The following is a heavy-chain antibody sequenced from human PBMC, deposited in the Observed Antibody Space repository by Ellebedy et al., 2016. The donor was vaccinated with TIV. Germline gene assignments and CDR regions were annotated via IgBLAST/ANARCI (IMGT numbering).Heavy chain of an antibody. V-gene: IGHV3-66*01. CDR2: IYSGGST. Sequence: PSESLSLTCAVSGFTVSRNYLRWVRQAPGKGLEWVSVIYSGGSTYYADSVKGRFTISRDNSKNTLYLQMNSLRAEDTAVYYCARDEGYVGFDYWGQGTLVTVSS. CDR3: ARDEGYVGFDY. D-gene: IGHD5-12*01. J-gene: IGHJ4*02. CDR1: GFTVSRNY.